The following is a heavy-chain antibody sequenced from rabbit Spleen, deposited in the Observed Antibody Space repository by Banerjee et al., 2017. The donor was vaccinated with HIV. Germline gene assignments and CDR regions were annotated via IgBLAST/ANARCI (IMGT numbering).Heavy chain of an antibody. CDR3: ARDGAGGSYFNL. CDR2: IYAGSSGST. V-gene: IGHV1S45*01. CDR1: GFSFSSRYY. J-gene: IGHJ4*01. Sequence: QEQLVESGGDLVKPGTSLTLTCTASGFSFSSRYYMCWVRQAPGKGLECIACIYAGSSGSTYYANWAKGRFTISKTSSTTVTLQMTSLTAADTATYFCARDGAGGSYFNLWGQGTLVTVS. D-gene: IGHD8-1*01.